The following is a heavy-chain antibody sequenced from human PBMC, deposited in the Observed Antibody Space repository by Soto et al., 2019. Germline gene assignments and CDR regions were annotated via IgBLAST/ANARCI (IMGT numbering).Heavy chain of an antibody. V-gene: IGHV3-23*01. Sequence: EVQLLESGGGLVQPGGSLRLSCAASGFTFSNNAMTWVRQAPEQGLEWVSFISANSGTTYFADSVKGRFTISRDNSKSTLYLQLNSLRAEDTAVYYCPKASSISWGVFDFWGQGTLITVSS. D-gene: IGHD6-13*01. CDR3: PKASSISWGVFDF. CDR1: GFTFSNNA. J-gene: IGHJ4*02. CDR2: ISANSGTT.